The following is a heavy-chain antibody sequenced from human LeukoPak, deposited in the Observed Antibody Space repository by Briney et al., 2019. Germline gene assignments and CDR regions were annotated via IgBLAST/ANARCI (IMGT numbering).Heavy chain of an antibody. J-gene: IGHJ4*02. D-gene: IGHD1-7*01. Sequence: SGPTLVNPTQSLTLTCTLSGFSLTTRGVGVGRIRQPPGKALEWLALIYWDDDKRYSPSLTGRLSITKDTSKNQVVLTMTNMDPVDTATYYCAHRRRLDRDWNYGRFDFWGQGMLVTVSS. CDR2: IYWDDDK. CDR1: GFSLTTRGVG. V-gene: IGHV2-5*02. CDR3: AHRRRLDRDWNYGRFDF.